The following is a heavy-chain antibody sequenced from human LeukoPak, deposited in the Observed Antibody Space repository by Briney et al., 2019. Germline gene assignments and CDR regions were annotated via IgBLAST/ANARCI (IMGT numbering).Heavy chain of an antibody. CDR3: ARDGHIVGARYYFHY. D-gene: IGHD1-26*01. V-gene: IGHV3-21*01. CDR1: GFTFSSYS. Sequence: GGSLRLSCAASGFTFSSYSMNWVRQAPGKGLEWVSSISYSSSFIYYADSVKGRVTISRDNTKNSLYLQMNSLRAEDTAVYYCARDGHIVGARYYFHYWGQGTLVTVSS. CDR2: ISYSSSFI. J-gene: IGHJ4*02.